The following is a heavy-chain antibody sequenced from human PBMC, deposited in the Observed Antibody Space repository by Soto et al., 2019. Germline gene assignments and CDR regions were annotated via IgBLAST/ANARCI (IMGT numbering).Heavy chain of an antibody. V-gene: IGHV1-46*01. CDR1: GNSFTTYY. Sequence: ASVKVSCKASGNSFTTYYMHWVRQAPGQGLEWMGIINPSGGRTTYAQKFQGRVTMTRDTSTSTFHMELSSLTSEDTAVYYCAGLYHHDSSGYYDYWGQGTLVTVSS. J-gene: IGHJ4*02. CDR3: AGLYHHDSSGYYDY. CDR2: INPSGGRT. D-gene: IGHD3-22*01.